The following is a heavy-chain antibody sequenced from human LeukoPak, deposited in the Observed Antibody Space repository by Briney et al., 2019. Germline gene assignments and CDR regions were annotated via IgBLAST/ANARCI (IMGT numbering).Heavy chain of an antibody. CDR2: IDHSGST. CDR1: GGSISSGGYC. CDR3: ARSPHLLRIAARRTYSFDY. V-gene: IGHV4-30-2*01. Sequence: PPETRSLTCTVSGGSISSGGYCWSWIRQPPGKGLEWIGYIDHSGSTNYNPSLKSRFTISVVPSKHQFSLMLCSVTAADPGVYYCARSPHLLRIAARRTYSFDYWGQGTLVTVSS. J-gene: IGHJ4*02. D-gene: IGHD6-6*01.